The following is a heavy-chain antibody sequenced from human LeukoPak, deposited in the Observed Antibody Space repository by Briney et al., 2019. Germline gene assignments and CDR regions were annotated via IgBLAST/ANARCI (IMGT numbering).Heavy chain of an antibody. D-gene: IGHD3-10*01. CDR3: ARDSTYYYDSGSSGPHYFDY. V-gene: IGHV3-30*01. J-gene: IGHJ4*02. Sequence: GESLRLSCAASGFTFSSYAMHWVRQAPGKGPEWVAVISYDGSNKYYADSVKGRFTISRDNSKNTLYLQMNSLRAEDTAVYYCARDSTYYYDSGSSGPHYFDYWGQGTLVTVSS. CDR2: ISYDGSNK. CDR1: GFTFSSYA.